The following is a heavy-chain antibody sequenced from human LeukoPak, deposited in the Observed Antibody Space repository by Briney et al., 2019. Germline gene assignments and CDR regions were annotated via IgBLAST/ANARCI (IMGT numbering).Heavy chain of an antibody. CDR2: ISYDGSNK. D-gene: IGHD6-13*01. Sequence: GGSLRLSCAASGFTFSTYGLHWVRQAPGKGLEWVAFISYDGSNKYYEDSVKGRFTISRDNSKNTLYLHMNSLRAEDTAVYYCARALGYSSSPPGYWGQGTLVTVSS. V-gene: IGHV3-30*03. CDR3: ARALGYSSSPPGY. J-gene: IGHJ4*02. CDR1: GFTFSTYG.